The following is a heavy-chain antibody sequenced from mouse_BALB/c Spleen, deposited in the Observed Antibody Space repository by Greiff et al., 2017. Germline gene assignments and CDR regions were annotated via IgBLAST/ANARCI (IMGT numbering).Heavy chain of an antibody. CDR3: ARPRMDY. CDR1: GFTFSSFG. CDR2: ISSGSSTI. J-gene: IGHJ4*01. V-gene: IGHV5-17*02. Sequence: EVMLVESGGGLVQPGGSRKLSCAASGFTFSSFGMHWVRQAPEKGLEWVAYISSGSSTIYYADTVKGRFTISRDNPKNTLFLQMTSLRSEDTAMYYCARPRMDYWGQGTSVTVSS.